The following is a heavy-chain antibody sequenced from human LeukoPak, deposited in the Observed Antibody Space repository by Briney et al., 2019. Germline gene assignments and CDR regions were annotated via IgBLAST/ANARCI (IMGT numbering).Heavy chain of an antibody. CDR1: GFTVSSSY. J-gene: IGHJ4*02. V-gene: IGHV3-23*01. CDR2: ISGSGGVT. Sequence: PGGSLRLSCAASGFTVSSSYMSWVRQAPGRGLEWVSTISGSGGVTYYADSVKGRFTISRDNSKNTLYLQMNSLRAEDTAVYYCAQGGNYYDSSVYNYRGQGTLVTVSS. CDR3: AQGGNYYDSSVYNY. D-gene: IGHD3-22*01.